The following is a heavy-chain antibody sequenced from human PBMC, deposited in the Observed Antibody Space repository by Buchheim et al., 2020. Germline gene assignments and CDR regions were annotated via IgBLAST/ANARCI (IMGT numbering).Heavy chain of an antibody. CDR2: INPSSGRT. V-gene: IGHV1-46*01. CDR1: GYTFTNYH. J-gene: IGHJ4*02. Sequence: QVQLVQSGAEVTKPGASVKASCKAFGYTFTNYHMHWVRQAPGQGLEWMAIINPSSGRTRYAQKFQGRVTVTRDTSTSTVDMELSSLSSEDTAVYYCARDNSDWSSDYWGPG. CDR3: ARDNSDWSSDY. D-gene: IGHD6-19*01.